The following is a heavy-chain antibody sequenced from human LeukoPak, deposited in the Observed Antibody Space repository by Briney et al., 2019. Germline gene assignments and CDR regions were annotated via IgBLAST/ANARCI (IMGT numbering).Heavy chain of an antibody. V-gene: IGHV4-59*02. CDR3: ARAPGVFGVVSAYYYYYYMDV. J-gene: IGHJ6*03. CDR1: GDSVSGYY. D-gene: IGHD3-3*01. Sequence: SETLSLTCIVSGDSVSGYYWNWIRQPPGKGLEWIGYTHHSGNTLYNPSLKSRVTTSVDTSKNQFSLKLSSVTAADTAVYYCARAPGVFGVVSAYYYYYYMDVWGKGTTVTVSS. CDR2: THHSGNT.